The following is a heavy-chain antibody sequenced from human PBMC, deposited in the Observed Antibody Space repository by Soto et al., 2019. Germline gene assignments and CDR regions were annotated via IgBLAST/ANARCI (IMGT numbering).Heavy chain of an antibody. CDR3: ARSTSSSSQN. V-gene: IGHV1-69*13. CDR2: IIPIFGTA. D-gene: IGHD6-6*01. CDR1: GGTFSSYA. Sequence: VASVKVSCKASGGTFSSYAISWVRQAPGQGLEWMGGIIPIFGTANYAQKFQGRVTITADESTSTAYMELSSLRSEDTAVYYCARSTSSSSQNWGQGTLVTVSS. J-gene: IGHJ4*02.